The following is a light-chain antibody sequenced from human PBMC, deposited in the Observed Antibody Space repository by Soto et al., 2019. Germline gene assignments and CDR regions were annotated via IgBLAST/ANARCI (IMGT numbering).Light chain of an antibody. CDR3: TSYAGGNIV. CDR1: SSDVGGYNF. J-gene: IGLJ1*01. V-gene: IGLV2-8*01. CDR2: EVN. Sequence: QSALTQPPSASGSPGQSVTISCTGTSSDVGGYNFVSWYQQYPGKVPKLMVYEVNKRPSGVPDRFSGSKSGNTASLTVSGLHADDEAYYYCTSYAGGNIVFGTGTKLTVL.